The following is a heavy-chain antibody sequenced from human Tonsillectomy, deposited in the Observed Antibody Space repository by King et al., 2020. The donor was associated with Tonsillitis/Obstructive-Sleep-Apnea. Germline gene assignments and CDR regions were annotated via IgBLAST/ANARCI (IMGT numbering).Heavy chain of an antibody. V-gene: IGHV2-5*02. Sequence: TLKESGPTLVKPTQTLTLTCTFSWFSLITSRLDLGWIRQPPRKALEWLALICLDDDKRYSPSLKSRLTITKDTSKNQVVLTMTNMDPVYTATYFCAHRRGYSGYPDAFDIWGQGTMVTVSS. D-gene: IGHD5-12*01. J-gene: IGHJ3*02. CDR1: WFSLITSRLD. CDR2: ICLDDDK. CDR3: AHRRGYSGYPDAFDI.